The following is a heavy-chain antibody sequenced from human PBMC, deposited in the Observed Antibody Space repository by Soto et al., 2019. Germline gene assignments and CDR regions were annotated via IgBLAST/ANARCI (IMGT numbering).Heavy chain of an antibody. CDR1: GGSISSYY. CDR3: ARYAVAGNGGVRFDY. V-gene: IGHV4-59*01. D-gene: IGHD6-19*01. J-gene: IGHJ4*02. Sequence: QVQLQESGPGLVKPSETLSLTCTVSGGSISSYYWSWIRQPPGKGLEWIGYIYYSGSTNYNPSLKSRVTLSFDTSKNQSSRRLSSVTAADTAVYYCARYAVAGNGGVRFDYWGQGTLVTVSS. CDR2: IYYSGST.